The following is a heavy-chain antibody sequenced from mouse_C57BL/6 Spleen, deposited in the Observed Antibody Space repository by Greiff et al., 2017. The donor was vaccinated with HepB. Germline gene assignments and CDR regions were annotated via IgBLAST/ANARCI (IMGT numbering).Heavy chain of an antibody. J-gene: IGHJ4*01. CDR1: GYTFTSYW. CDR2: IDPSDSYT. V-gene: IGHV1-69*01. Sequence: QVQLQQPGAELVMPGASVKLSCKASGYTFTSYWMHWVKQRPGQGLEWIGEIDPSDSYTNYNQKFKGKSTLTVDKSSSTAYMQLSSLTSEDSAVYYCAISYYYAMDYWGQGTSVTVSS. CDR3: AISYYYAMDY.